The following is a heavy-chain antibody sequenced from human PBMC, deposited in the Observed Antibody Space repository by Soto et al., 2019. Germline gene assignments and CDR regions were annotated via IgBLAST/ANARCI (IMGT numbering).Heavy chain of an antibody. D-gene: IGHD6-13*01. CDR1: GYTYTSYD. Sequence: ASVKVSCKASGYTYTSYDINWVRQANGQGLEWMGWMNPNSGNTGYAQKFQGRVTMTRNTSISTAYMELSSLRSEDTAVYYCARGVVGQQLDYYYYYMDVWGKGTTVTVSS. V-gene: IGHV1-8*01. CDR2: MNPNSGNT. CDR3: ARGVVGQQLDYYYYYMDV. J-gene: IGHJ6*03.